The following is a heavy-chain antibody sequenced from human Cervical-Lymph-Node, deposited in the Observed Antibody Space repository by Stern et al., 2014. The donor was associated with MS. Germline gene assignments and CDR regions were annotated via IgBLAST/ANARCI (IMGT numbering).Heavy chain of an antibody. V-gene: IGHV4-31*03. CDR1: GGSINSGGHY. CDR3: ARDNGQLVQIY. Sequence: QEQLGQSGPGLVKPSQTLSLTCSVSGGSINSGGHYWSWIRQHPGKGLEWIGYIYYSGSTYYNPSLEGRVAISMDKSKNQFSLTLTSVTAADTAVYYCARDNGQLVQIYWGQGTLVTVSS. D-gene: IGHD6-6*01. CDR2: IYYSGST. J-gene: IGHJ4*02.